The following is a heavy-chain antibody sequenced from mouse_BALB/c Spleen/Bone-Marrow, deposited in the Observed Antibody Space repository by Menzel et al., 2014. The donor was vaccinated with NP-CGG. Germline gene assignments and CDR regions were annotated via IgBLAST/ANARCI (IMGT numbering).Heavy chain of an antibody. Sequence: VQLQQSGTKLVRPGTSVIISCKASGYSFTYYYLGWVKQRPGHGLEWIGDIYPGGGYTDYSERFKGKATLTADTSSSTAYMHLSSLTSEDSAVYFCARDNNYKAFFGYWGQGTTLTVSS. J-gene: IGHJ2*01. CDR3: ARDNNYKAFFGY. V-gene: IGHV1-63*02. CDR1: GYSFTYYY. D-gene: IGHD2-5*01. CDR2: IYPGGGYT.